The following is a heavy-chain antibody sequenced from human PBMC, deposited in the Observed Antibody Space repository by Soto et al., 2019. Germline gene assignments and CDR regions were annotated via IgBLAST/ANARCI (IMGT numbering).Heavy chain of an antibody. J-gene: IGHJ3*02. CDR3: AKDLNPGIAAADAFDI. CDR2: ISGSGGST. CDR1: GFTLRSYA. Sequence: GGSLRLSCAASGFTLRSYAMSWVRQAPGKGLEWVSAISGSGGSTYYADSVKGRFTISRDNSKNTLYLQMNSLRAEDTAVYYCAKDLNPGIAAADAFDIWGQGTMVTVSS. D-gene: IGHD6-13*01. V-gene: IGHV3-23*01.